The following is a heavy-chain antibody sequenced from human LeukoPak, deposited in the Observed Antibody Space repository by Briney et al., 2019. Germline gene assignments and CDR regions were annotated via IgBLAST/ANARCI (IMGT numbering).Heavy chain of an antibody. V-gene: IGHV3-7*01. Sequence: GGSLRLSCAASGFTYRSNWMNWVRQAPGKGLEWVAHVQPDGSAKIYADSVKGRFTISRDNAKDSVYLQMNSLRVEDTAVYYCARDFFGWSSLGHWGQGTLVTVSS. CDR3: ARDFFGWSSLGH. J-gene: IGHJ1*01. CDR1: GFTYRSNW. CDR2: VQPDGSAK. D-gene: IGHD3-9*01.